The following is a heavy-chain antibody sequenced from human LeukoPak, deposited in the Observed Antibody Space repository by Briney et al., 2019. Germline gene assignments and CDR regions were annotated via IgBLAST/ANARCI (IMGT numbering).Heavy chain of an antibody. CDR3: AKDTRTGYSSSWYGEYYFDY. Sequence: PGGSLRLSCAASGFTFSSYGMHWVRQAPGKGLEWVAVISYDGSNKYYADSVKGRFTISRDNSKNTLYLQMNSLRAGDTAVYYCAKDTRTGYSSSWYGEYYFDYWGQGTLVTGSS. CDR2: ISYDGSNK. D-gene: IGHD6-13*01. J-gene: IGHJ4*02. V-gene: IGHV3-30*18. CDR1: GFTFSSYG.